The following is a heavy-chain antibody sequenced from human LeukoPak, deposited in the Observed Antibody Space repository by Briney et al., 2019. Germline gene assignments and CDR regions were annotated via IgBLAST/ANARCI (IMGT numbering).Heavy chain of an antibody. CDR1: GGSFSGYY. CDR3: ARRQIQLWTRYGMDV. V-gene: IGHV4-34*01. CDR2: INHSGST. D-gene: IGHD5-18*01. Sequence: SETLSLTCAVYGGSFSGYYWSWIRQPPGKGLEWIGEINHSGSTNYNPSLKSRVTVSVDTSTNQFSLKLSSVTAADTAVYYCARRQIQLWTRYGMDVWGQGTTVTVSS. J-gene: IGHJ6*02.